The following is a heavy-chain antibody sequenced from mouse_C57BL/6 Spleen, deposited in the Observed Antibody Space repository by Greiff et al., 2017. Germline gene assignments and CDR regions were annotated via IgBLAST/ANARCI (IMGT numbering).Heavy chain of an antibody. J-gene: IGHJ1*03. D-gene: IGHD1-1*01. CDR1: GYTFTSYW. V-gene: IGHV1-55*01. Sequence: QVQLQQPGAELVKPGASVKMSCKASGYTFTSYWITWVKQRPGQGLEWIGDIYPGSGSTNYNEKFKSKATLTVDTSSSTAYMQLSSLTSEDSAVYYCARDYYGSSYWYCDVGGTGTTVTVSS. CDR2: IYPGSGST. CDR3: ARDYYGSSYWYCDV.